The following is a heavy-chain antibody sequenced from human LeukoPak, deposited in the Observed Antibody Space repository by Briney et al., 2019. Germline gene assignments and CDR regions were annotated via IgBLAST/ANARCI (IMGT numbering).Heavy chain of an antibody. CDR3: AREAPRYYYDP. D-gene: IGHD3-22*01. CDR2: IYHSGST. Sequence: SETLSLTCAVSGGSISSSNWWSWVRQPPGKGLEWIGEIYHSGSTNYNPSLKSRVTISVDTSKNQFSLKLSSVTAADTAVYYCAREAPRYYYDPWGQGTLVTVSS. V-gene: IGHV4-4*02. J-gene: IGHJ5*02. CDR1: GGSISSSNW.